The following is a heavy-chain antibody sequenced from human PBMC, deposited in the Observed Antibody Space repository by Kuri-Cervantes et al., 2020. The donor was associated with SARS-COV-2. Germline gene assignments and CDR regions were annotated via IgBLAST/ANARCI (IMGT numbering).Heavy chain of an antibody. Sequence: LSLTCAASGFTFSSYAMHWVRQAPGKGLEWVAVISYDGSNKYYADSVKGRFTISRDNSKNTLYLQMNSLRVEDTAVYYCARSIVVVPAPFDYWGQGTLVTVSS. CDR2: ISYDGSNK. J-gene: IGHJ4*02. CDR3: ARSIVVVPAPFDY. D-gene: IGHD2-2*01. CDR1: GFTFSSYA. V-gene: IGHV3-30-3*01.